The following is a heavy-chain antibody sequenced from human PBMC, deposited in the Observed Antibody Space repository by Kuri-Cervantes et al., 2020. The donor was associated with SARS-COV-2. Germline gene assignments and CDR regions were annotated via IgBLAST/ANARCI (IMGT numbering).Heavy chain of an antibody. J-gene: IGHJ6*02. CDR2: IIPILGIA. CDR1: GGTFSSYA. V-gene: IGHV1-69*04. Sequence: SVKVSCKASGGTFSSYAISWVRQAPGQGLEWMGRIIPILGIANYAQKFQGRVTITADKSTSTAYMELSSLRSEDTAVYYCARDNYHDSSGYWGRGYYYYGMDVWGQGTTVTVSS. CDR3: ARDNYHDSSGYWGRGYYYYGMDV. D-gene: IGHD3-22*01.